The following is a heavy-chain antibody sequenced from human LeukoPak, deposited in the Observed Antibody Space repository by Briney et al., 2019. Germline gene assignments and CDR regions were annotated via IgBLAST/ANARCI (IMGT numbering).Heavy chain of an antibody. CDR1: GDSFTTYS. V-gene: IGHV5-51*01. Sequence: KPGESLTISWKGSGDSFTTYSIGWVRQMPGKGLEWMGIIYPGDSDTRYSPSFQGQVTISADKSISTAYLQWSSLKASDTAMYYCARTYCGGDCYYSYFDYWGQGTLVTVSS. J-gene: IGHJ4*02. D-gene: IGHD2-21*02. CDR2: IYPGDSDT. CDR3: ARTYCGGDCYYSYFDY.